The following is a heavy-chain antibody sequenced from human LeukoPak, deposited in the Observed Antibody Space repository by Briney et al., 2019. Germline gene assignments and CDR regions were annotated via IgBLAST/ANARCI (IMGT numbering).Heavy chain of an antibody. CDR3: ARDRAVKIWSGHHDAFDI. CDR1: GFTFSDYY. CDR2: IKQDGSEK. D-gene: IGHD3-3*01. J-gene: IGHJ3*02. V-gene: IGHV3-7*01. Sequence: GGSLRLSCAASGFTFSDYYMSWVRQTPGKGLEWVANIKQDGSEKYYVDSVKGRFTISRDNAKTSLYLQMNSLRAEDTALYYCARDRAVKIWSGHHDAFDIWGQGTMVTVSS.